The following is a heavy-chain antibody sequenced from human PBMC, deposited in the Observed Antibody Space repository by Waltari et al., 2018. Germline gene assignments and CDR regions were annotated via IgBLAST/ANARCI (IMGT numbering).Heavy chain of an antibody. Sequence: EVQLVESGGGLVQPGGPLRLSCAASGFTFSSYWMHWVRQAPGKGLVWVSRINSDGSSTSYADSVKGRFTISRDNAKNTLYLQMNSLRAEDTAVYYCARERKTTVTYYYYGMDVWGQGTTVTVSS. J-gene: IGHJ6*02. D-gene: IGHD4-17*01. CDR2: INSDGSST. V-gene: IGHV3-74*01. CDR1: GFTFSSYW. CDR3: ARERKTTVTYYYYGMDV.